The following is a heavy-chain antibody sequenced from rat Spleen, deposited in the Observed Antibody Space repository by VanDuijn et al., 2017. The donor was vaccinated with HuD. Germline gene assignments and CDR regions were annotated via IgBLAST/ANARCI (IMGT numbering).Heavy chain of an antibody. V-gene: IGHV5-58*01. Sequence: EVQLVETGGGLVQPGTSLRLSCVASGFTFSSYWMYWVRQAPGKGLEWVSSINIDGGATYYPDSVKGRFTISRDNAENTVYLQMSSLRSEDTATYYCAKDRDGGYAFEHWGQGVMVTVSS. CDR3: AKDRDGGYAFEH. CDR2: INIDGGAT. CDR1: GFTFSSYW. D-gene: IGHD1-11*01. J-gene: IGHJ2*01.